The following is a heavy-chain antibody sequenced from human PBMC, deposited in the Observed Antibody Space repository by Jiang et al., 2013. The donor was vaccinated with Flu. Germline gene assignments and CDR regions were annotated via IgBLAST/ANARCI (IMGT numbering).Heavy chain of an antibody. CDR2: IYSGSGT. D-gene: IGHD1-14*01. CDR3: ARVQPSRNGYGMDV. Sequence: VQLLESGGGLVQPGGPVRLSCAASGFTVSNNYMSWVRQAPGKGLEWVSVIYSGSGTHYAGSVKGRFTISRDISNNTLFLQMNSLRAEDTALYYCARVQPSRNGYGMDVWGQGTTVTVSS. CDR1: GFTVSNNY. J-gene: IGHJ6*02. V-gene: IGHV3-66*01.